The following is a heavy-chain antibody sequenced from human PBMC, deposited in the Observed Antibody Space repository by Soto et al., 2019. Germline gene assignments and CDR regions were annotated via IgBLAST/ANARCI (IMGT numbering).Heavy chain of an antibody. V-gene: IGHV4-30-4*01. J-gene: IGHJ5*01. Sequence: LSLTCTVSGGSISSGDYYWSWIRQPPGKGLEWIGYIYYNGSTYYNPSFNSRVTISVDTSKNQFSLKLSFVTAADTGACSCARHQRLPYWLEPWDPGALVAIFS. D-gene: IGHD1-1*01. CDR2: IYYNGST. CDR3: ARHQRLPYWLEP. CDR1: GGSISSGDYY.